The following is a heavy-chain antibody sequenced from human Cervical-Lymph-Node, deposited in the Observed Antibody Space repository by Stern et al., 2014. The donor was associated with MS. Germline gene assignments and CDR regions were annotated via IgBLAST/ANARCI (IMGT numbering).Heavy chain of an antibody. V-gene: IGHV1-69*09. CDR3: ATPPVETTSFDY. CDR1: GGTFSGYA. CDR2: IIPIIGMT. D-gene: IGHD1-7*01. J-gene: IGHJ4*02. Sequence: VQLVESGAEVKKPGSSLKVSCKASGGTFSGYAFSWGRQAPGQGLEWMGRIIPIIGMTNYAQRFQGRVTITAEKSTTTAYMELSGLGFDDTAVYYCATPPVETTSFDYWGQGTLVTVSS.